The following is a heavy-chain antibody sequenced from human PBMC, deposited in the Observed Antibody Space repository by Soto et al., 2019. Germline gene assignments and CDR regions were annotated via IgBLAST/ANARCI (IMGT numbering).Heavy chain of an antibody. V-gene: IGHV3-33*01. J-gene: IGHJ4*02. CDR2: IWYDGNNK. CDR3: ARGLHSLFDY. CDR1: GFTFSNYG. Sequence: ESGGGVVQPGGSLRLSCAESGFTFSNYGMHWVRQAPGKGLEWVAVIWYDGNNKYYADSVKGRFTISRDNSNNTLNVQMTSLRAEDTAVYYCARGLHSLFDYWGQGTLVTVSS. D-gene: IGHD2-21*01.